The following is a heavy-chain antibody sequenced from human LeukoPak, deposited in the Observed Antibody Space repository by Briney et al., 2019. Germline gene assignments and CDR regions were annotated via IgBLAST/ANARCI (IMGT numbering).Heavy chain of an antibody. V-gene: IGHV3-23*01. CDR1: GFTFSGYA. CDR2: ISGSGGST. CDR3: AKALDRITIFGVVITLSFDY. Sequence: GGSLRLSCAASGFTFSGYAMSWVRQAPGKGLEWVSAISGSGGSTYYADSVKGRFTISRDNSKKTLYLQMNSLRAEDTAVYYCAKALDRITIFGVVITLSFDYWGQGTLVTVSS. D-gene: IGHD3-3*01. J-gene: IGHJ4*02.